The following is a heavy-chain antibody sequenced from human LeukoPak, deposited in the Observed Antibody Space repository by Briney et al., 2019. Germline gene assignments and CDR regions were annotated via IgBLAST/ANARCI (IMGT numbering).Heavy chain of an antibody. J-gene: IGHJ3*02. CDR1: GGSISSSNW. CDR2: IYHSGST. Sequence: PSETLSLTCAVSGGSISSSNWWSWVRQPPGKGLEWIGEIYHSGSTNYNPSLKSRVTISVDKSKNQFSLKLSSVTAADTAVYYCARLGYCSGGSCHSGTAFDIWGQGTMVTVSS. D-gene: IGHD2-15*01. CDR3: ARLGYCSGGSCHSGTAFDI. V-gene: IGHV4-4*02.